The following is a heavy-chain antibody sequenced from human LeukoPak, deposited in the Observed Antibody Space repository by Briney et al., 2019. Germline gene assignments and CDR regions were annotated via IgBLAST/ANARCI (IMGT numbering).Heavy chain of an antibody. V-gene: IGHV4-59*01. J-gene: IGHJ4*02. CDR1: GGSIRSYY. Sequence: SETLSLTCTVSGGSIRSYYWSWIRQPPGKGLEWIGYIYYSGSTNYNPSLKSRVTISVDTSKNQFSLKLSSVTAADTAVYYCARAAVAGNFDYWGQGTLVTVSS. D-gene: IGHD6-19*01. CDR3: ARAAVAGNFDY. CDR2: IYYSGST.